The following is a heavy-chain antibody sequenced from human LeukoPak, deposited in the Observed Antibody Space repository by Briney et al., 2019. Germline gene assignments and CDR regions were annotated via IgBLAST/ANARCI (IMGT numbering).Heavy chain of an antibody. V-gene: IGHV1-8*01. CDR3: ARDFTGDYDY. J-gene: IGHJ4*02. Sequence: ASVKVSCKASGYTFTSYDINWVRQATGQGLEWMGWMNPNSGNTGYAQKLQGRVTMTTDTSTSTAYMELRSLRSDDTAVYYCARDFTGDYDYWGQGTLVTVSS. CDR1: GYTFTSYD. D-gene: IGHD1-14*01. CDR2: MNPNSGNT.